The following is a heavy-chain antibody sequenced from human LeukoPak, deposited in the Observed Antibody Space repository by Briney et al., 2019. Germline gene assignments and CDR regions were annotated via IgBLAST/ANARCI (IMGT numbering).Heavy chain of an antibody. CDR3: ARGGDAAPFDY. Sequence: TLSLTCSVSGGSISSGTYYWSWIRQPAGKGLEWIGRIYTSGTTNYNPSLKSRVSISADTSKNQFSLRLTSVTAADTAVYYCARGGDAAPFDYWGQGTLVTVSS. CDR1: GGSISSGTYY. D-gene: IGHD5-12*01. V-gene: IGHV4-61*02. J-gene: IGHJ4*02. CDR2: IYTSGTT.